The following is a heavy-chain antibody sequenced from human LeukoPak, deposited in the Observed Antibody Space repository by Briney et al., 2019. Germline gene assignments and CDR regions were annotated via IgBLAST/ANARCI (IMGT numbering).Heavy chain of an antibody. V-gene: IGHV3-48*04. CDR2: ISSSSSTI. D-gene: IGHD3-10*01. J-gene: IGHJ5*02. CDR3: ARERWYYYGSGSYYSNWFDP. CDR1: GFTFSSYS. Sequence: GGSLRLSCAASGFTFSSYSMNWVRQAPGKGLEWVSYISSSSSTIYYADSVKGRFTISRDNAKNSLYLQMNSLRAEDTAVYYCARERWYYYGSGSYYSNWFDPWGQGTLVTVSS.